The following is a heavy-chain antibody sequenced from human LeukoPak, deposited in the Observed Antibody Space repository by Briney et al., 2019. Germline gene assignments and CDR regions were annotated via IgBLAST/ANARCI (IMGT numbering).Heavy chain of an antibody. J-gene: IGHJ3*02. CDR3: AKPLIVVGIPDAFDI. CDR1: GFTFSSYG. Sequence: GGSLGLSCAASGFTFSSYGMSWVRQAPGKGLEWVSAISGSGGSTYYADSVKRRFTISRDNSKNTLHLQMNSLRAEDTAVYYCAKPLIVVGIPDAFDIWGQGTMVTVSS. CDR2: ISGSGGST. V-gene: IGHV3-23*01. D-gene: IGHD3-22*01.